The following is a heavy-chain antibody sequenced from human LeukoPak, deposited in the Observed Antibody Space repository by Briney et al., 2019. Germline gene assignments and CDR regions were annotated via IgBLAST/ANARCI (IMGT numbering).Heavy chain of an antibody. CDR3: AKAGPAYCSSTSCYFGYYYYYYMDV. Sequence: PGRSLRLSCAASGFTFSSYGMHWVRQAPGKGLEWVAVIWYDGSNKYYADSVKGRFTISRDNSKNTLYLQMNSLRAEDTAAYYCAKAGPAYCSSTSCYFGYYYYYYMDVWGKGTTVTVSS. J-gene: IGHJ6*03. D-gene: IGHD2-2*01. CDR1: GFTFSSYG. CDR2: IWYDGSNK. V-gene: IGHV3-33*06.